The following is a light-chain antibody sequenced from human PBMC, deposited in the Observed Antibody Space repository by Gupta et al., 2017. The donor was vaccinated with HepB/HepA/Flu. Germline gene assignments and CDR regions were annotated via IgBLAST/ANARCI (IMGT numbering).Light chain of an antibody. Sequence: QSALTQPASVSGSPGQSITISCTGTASDVGDYNYVSWYQQHPGQAPKLISYEVSNRPSGVPHRFSCSKSGNTASLTISGLQAEDEADYYCHSYKSGSTLVVFGGGTKLTVL. CDR2: EVS. CDR3: HSYKSGSTLVV. V-gene: IGLV2-14*01. J-gene: IGLJ2*01. CDR1: ASDVGDYNY.